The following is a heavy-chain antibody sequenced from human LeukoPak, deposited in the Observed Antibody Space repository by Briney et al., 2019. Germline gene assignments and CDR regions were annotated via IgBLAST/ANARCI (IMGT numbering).Heavy chain of an antibody. D-gene: IGHD6-13*01. CDR2: IRYDGSNK. Sequence: PGGSLRLSCAASGFTFSSYGMHWVRQVPGKGLEWVAFIRYDGSNKYYADSVKGRFTISRDNSKNTLYLQMNSLRAEDTAVYYCAKDRYLAAAFYFDYWGQGTLVTVSS. CDR1: GFTFSSYG. V-gene: IGHV3-30*02. J-gene: IGHJ4*02. CDR3: AKDRYLAAAFYFDY.